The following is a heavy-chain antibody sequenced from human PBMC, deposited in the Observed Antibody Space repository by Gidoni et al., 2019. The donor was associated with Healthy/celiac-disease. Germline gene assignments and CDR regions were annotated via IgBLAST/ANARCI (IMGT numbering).Heavy chain of an antibody. CDR1: GFTFSSYA. D-gene: IGHD5-12*01. CDR2: IRGSGGST. J-gene: IGHJ4*02. CDR3: ARSLTSGYDLHY. Sequence: EVQLLESGGGLVQPGGSLRLSCAASGFTFSSYAMSWVRQAPGKGLAWVSAIRGSGGSTYYADSVKGRFTISRDNSKNTLYLQMNSLRAEDTAVYYCARSLTSGYDLHYWGQGTLVTVSS. V-gene: IGHV3-23*01.